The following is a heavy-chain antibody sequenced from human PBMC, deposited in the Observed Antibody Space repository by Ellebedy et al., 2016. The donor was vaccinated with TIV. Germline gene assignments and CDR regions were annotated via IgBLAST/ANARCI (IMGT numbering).Heavy chain of an antibody. J-gene: IGHJ4*02. V-gene: IGHV3-74*01. D-gene: IGHD3-10*01. CDR1: GFTFSSYW. CDR2: INSDGSRT. Sequence: GESLKISCAASGFTFSSYWLHSVRQAPGKGLVWVSLINSDGSRTTYADFVKGRFTISRAYAKNTLYLQMNRLRAEDTAVYYCASRGVAVQGADYWGQGTLVTVSS. CDR3: ASRGVAVQGADY.